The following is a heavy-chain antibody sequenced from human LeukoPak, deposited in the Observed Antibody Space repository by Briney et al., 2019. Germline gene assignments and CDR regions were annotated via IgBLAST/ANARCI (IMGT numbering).Heavy chain of an antibody. V-gene: IGHV4-59*01. CDR2: IYYRGGT. CDR1: GGSISGYY. CDR3: ARTSSSFYNFFDY. Sequence: SETLSLTCTVSGGSISGYYWTWIRQPPGKGLEWIGYIYYRGGTNYNPSLKSRVTISLDTSENQFSLKLSSVTAADTAVYYCARTSSSFYNFFDYWGQGTLVTVSS. D-gene: IGHD6-13*01. J-gene: IGHJ4*02.